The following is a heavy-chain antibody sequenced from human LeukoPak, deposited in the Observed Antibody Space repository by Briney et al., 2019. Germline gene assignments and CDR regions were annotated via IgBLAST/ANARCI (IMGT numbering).Heavy chain of an antibody. CDR1: GFTFNSYS. CDR3: ARPVRVGATTFAFDY. V-gene: IGHV3-21*05. J-gene: IGHJ4*02. CDR2: ISSSSSYI. Sequence: GGSLRLSCAASGFTFNSYSMNWVRQAPGKGLEWVSYISSSSSYIYYADSVKGRFTISRDNAKNSLYLQMNSLRAEDTAVYYCARPVRVGATTFAFDYWGQGTLVTVSS. D-gene: IGHD1-26*01.